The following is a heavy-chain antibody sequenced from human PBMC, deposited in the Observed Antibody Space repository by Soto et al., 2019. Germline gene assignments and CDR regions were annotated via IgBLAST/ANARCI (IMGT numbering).Heavy chain of an antibody. J-gene: IGHJ6*02. CDR3: ARDGRGYSYGWGWGAHYFGMDV. CDR1: GGSISSAGYF. Sequence: QVQLQESGPGLVKPSQTLSLTCTVSGGSISSAGYFWSWIRQHPGKGLEWIGYIYYRGSTYYRPSLKSRITISVDTSKNQFSLNLNSVTAADTAVYYCARDGRGYSYGWGWGAHYFGMDVWGQGTTVTVSS. D-gene: IGHD5-18*01. V-gene: IGHV4-31*03. CDR2: IYYRGST.